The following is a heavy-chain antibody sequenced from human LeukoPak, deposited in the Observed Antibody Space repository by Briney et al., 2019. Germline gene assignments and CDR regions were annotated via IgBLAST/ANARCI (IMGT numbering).Heavy chain of an antibody. D-gene: IGHD1/OR15-1a*01. CDR2: IYSGGST. Sequence: PGGSLRLSCAASGFTVSSNYMSWVRQAPGKGLEWVSVIYSGGSTYYADSVKGRFTISRDNSKNTLYLQMNSLRAEDTAVYYCAKDAFGGYNWNTGLFDIWGQGTMVTVSS. V-gene: IGHV3-53*05. CDR3: AKDAFGGYNWNTGLFDI. J-gene: IGHJ3*02. CDR1: GFTVSSNY.